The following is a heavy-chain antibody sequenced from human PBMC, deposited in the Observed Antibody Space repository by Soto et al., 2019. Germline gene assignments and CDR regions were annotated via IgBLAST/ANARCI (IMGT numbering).Heavy chain of an antibody. Sequence: EVQLLESGGGLVQPGGSLRLSCSASGFTFSTYWMHWVRQAPGKGLVWVSRINSDGSSTSYADSVKGRFTISRDNAKTMLHLQMQSLSYEDTAVYYCARDGFGITHYWGQGTLVTVSS. CDR3: ARDGFGITHY. CDR1: GFTFSTYW. V-gene: IGHV3-74*01. CDR2: INSDGSST. D-gene: IGHD3-10*01. J-gene: IGHJ4*02.